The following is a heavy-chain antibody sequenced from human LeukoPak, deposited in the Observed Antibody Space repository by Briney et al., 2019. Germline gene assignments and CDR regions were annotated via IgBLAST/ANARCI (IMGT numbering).Heavy chain of an antibody. CDR1: GYTFTSYA. CDR2: INTNTGNP. V-gene: IGHV7-4-1*01. Sequence: ATVKVSCKASGYTFTSYAMNWVRQAPGQGLEWMGWINTNTGNPTYAQDFTGRFIFSLDTSVSTAYLQIRSLKAEDTAVYYCSRVLRSGKYYNYYYMDVWGKGTTVTVSS. CDR3: SRVLRSGKYYNYYYMDV. D-gene: IGHD3-10*01. J-gene: IGHJ6*03.